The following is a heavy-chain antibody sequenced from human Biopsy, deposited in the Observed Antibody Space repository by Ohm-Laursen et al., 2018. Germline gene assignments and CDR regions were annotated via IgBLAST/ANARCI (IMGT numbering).Heavy chain of an antibody. Sequence: SLRLSCAAPGFTFSSYGMHWVRQAPGKGLEWVAAIWYDGSNKNYADSVKGRFTISRDNSKNTVDLQMNSLRAEDTAVYFCARDGKRWDYSTYFSWHFDLWGRGTLVTVSS. D-gene: IGHD4-11*01. CDR3: ARDGKRWDYSTYFSWHFDL. J-gene: IGHJ2*01. V-gene: IGHV3-33*01. CDR1: GFTFSSYG. CDR2: IWYDGSNK.